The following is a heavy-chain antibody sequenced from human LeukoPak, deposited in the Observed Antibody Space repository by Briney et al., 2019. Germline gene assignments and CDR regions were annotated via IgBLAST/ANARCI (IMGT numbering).Heavy chain of an antibody. D-gene: IGHD5-12*01. J-gene: IGHJ4*02. V-gene: IGHV3-23*01. CDR3: ARPTRGYDGLDY. CDR2: ISGSGGST. Sequence: GGSLRLSCAASGFTFSSYAMSWVRQAPGKGLEWVSAISGSGGSTYYADSVKGRFTISGDNAKNTLYLHMNSLRVEDTAVYYCARPTRGYDGLDYWGQGTLVTVSS. CDR1: GFTFSSYA.